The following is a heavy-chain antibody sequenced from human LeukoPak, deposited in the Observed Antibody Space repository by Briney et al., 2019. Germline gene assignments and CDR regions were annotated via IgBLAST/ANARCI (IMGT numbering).Heavy chain of an antibody. CDR1: GFIFSSYS. CDR2: ISSSSSTL. CDR3: ARVDGGIAAAGDFDY. J-gene: IGHJ4*02. Sequence: GGSLRLSCAASGFIFSSYSMNWVRQAPGKGLEWVSYISSSSSTLYYADSVKGRFTISRDNAKNSLYLQMNSLRAEDTAVYYCARVDGGIAAAGDFDYWGQGTLVTVSS. D-gene: IGHD6-13*01. V-gene: IGHV3-48*01.